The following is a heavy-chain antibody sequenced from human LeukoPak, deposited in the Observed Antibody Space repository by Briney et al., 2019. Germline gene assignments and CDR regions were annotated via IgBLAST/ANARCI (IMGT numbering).Heavy chain of an antibody. CDR1: GFTFSSYA. D-gene: IGHD3-16*01. Sequence: GGSLRLSCAASGFTFSSYAMSWLRQTPGKGLEWVSAISGSGGSTYYADSAKGRFIISRDNAKNTLSLQMNSLRAEDTAVYFCARVPRFGEAGYYFDYWGQGTLVTVSS. V-gene: IGHV3-23*01. CDR2: ISGSGGST. CDR3: ARVPRFGEAGYYFDY. J-gene: IGHJ4*02.